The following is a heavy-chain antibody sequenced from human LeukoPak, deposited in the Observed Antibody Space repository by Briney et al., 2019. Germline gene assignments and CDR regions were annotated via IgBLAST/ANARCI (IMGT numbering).Heavy chain of an antibody. CDR1: GFTFSTFA. CDR3: ARGEIFGDRRVAFDI. V-gene: IGHV3-23*01. CDR2: INGAGSVT. J-gene: IGHJ3*02. Sequence: GGSLRLSCAASGFTFSTFAMSWVRQAPGKGLEWVSAINGAGSVTNYADSVKGRFTTSRDNSSNTLYLQMNSLRAEDTAVYYCARGEIFGDRRVAFDIWGQGTMVTVSS. D-gene: IGHD3-3*01.